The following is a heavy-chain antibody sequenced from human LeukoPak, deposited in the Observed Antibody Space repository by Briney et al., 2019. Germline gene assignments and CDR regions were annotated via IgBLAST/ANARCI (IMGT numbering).Heavy chain of an antibody. CDR3: ARDRTMIVVAESDDAFDI. Sequence: GASVKVSCKASGYTFTSYDINWVRQATGQGLEWMGWMNPNSGNTGYAQKFQGRVTITRNTSISTAYMELSSLRSEDTAVYYCARDRTMIVVAESDDAFDIWGQETMVTVSS. CDR1: GYTFTSYD. CDR2: MNPNSGNT. V-gene: IGHV1-8*03. D-gene: IGHD3-22*01. J-gene: IGHJ3*02.